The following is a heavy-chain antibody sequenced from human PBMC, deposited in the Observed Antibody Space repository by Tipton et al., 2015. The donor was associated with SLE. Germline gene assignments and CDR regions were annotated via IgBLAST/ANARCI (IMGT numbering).Heavy chain of an antibody. V-gene: IGHV4-39*07. CDR3: ATRSWDVLTGYDY. Sequence: TLSLTCTVSGASITSGSFYWTWIRQPPGKGLEWIGEINDGGSTIHNPSLESRVTISVDTSKNQFSLKLSSVTAADTAVYYCATRSWDVLTGYDYWGQGTPVTVSS. J-gene: IGHJ4*02. CDR1: GASITSGSFY. D-gene: IGHD3-9*01. CDR2: INDGGST.